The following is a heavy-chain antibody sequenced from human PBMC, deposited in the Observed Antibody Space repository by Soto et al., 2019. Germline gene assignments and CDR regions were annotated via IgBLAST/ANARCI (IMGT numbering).Heavy chain of an antibody. CDR3: ARLGYFSSEDSDY. J-gene: IGHJ4*02. Sequence: QLQLQESGPGLVKPSETLSLTCSVSGGSISSTSYYWGWIRQPPGKGLGFIGSIYYSGITSYSPSLKSRVTISVDTSNNQFSLKLTSVTAADTAMYYCARLGYFSSEDSDYWGQGTLVTVSS. CDR1: GGSISSTSYY. V-gene: IGHV4-39*01. CDR2: IYYSGIT. D-gene: IGHD3-22*01.